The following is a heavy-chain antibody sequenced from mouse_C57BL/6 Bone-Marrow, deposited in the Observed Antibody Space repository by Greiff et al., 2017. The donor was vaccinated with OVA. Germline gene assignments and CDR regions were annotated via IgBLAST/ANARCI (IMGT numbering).Heavy chain of an antibody. CDR1: GYTFTDYY. V-gene: IGHV1-76*01. Sequence: VQLQQSGAELVRPGASVKLSCKASGYTFTDYYINWVKQRPGQGLELIARIYPGSGNTYYNEKFKGKATLTAEESSSTAYMQLSSLTSEDSAVYFCARADYYGSSYDAMDYWGQGTAVTVSS. CDR3: ARADYYGSSYDAMDY. CDR2: IYPGSGNT. D-gene: IGHD1-1*01. J-gene: IGHJ4*01.